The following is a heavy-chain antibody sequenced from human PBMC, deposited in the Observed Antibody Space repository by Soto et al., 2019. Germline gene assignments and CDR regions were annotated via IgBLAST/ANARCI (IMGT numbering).Heavy chain of an antibody. CDR1: GFTFSSYA. Sequence: GGSLRLSCAASGFTFSSYAMSWVRQAPGKGLEWVSAISGSGGSTYYADSVKGRFTISRANSKNTLNLQMNSLRAEDTAVYYGAKDITAWFGELFDRWGQGTLVTVSS. V-gene: IGHV3-23*01. CDR2: ISGSGGST. J-gene: IGHJ4*02. CDR3: AKDITAWFGELFDR. D-gene: IGHD3-10*01.